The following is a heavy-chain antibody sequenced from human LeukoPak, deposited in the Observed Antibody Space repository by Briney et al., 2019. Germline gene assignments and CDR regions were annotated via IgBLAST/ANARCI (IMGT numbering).Heavy chain of an antibody. CDR2: IYTCGST. Sequence: SETLSLTCTVSGGSISSGSYYWSWIRQPAGKGLEWIGRIYTCGSTSYNPSLKSRVTISVDTSKNQFSLKLSSVTAADTAVYYCARDGTIFGVVMGPWGQGTLVTVSS. V-gene: IGHV4-61*02. D-gene: IGHD3-3*01. CDR1: GGSISSGSYY. J-gene: IGHJ5*02. CDR3: ARDGTIFGVVMGP.